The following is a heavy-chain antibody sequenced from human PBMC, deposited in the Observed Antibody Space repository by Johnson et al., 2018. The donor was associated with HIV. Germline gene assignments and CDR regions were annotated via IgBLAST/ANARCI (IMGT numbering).Heavy chain of an antibody. D-gene: IGHD6-13*01. CDR1: GFTFSNFA. CDR2: INVDGREK. Sequence: EVQLVESGGGLVQPGGSLRLSCAASGFTFSNFAMSWVRQAPGRGLEWVANINVDGREKYYVDSVEGRFTISRDNAKNSLYLQMNSLRAEDTAVYYCARDGTSRGGAFDIWGQGTMVTVSS. V-gene: IGHV3-7*01. J-gene: IGHJ3*02. CDR3: ARDGTSRGGAFDI.